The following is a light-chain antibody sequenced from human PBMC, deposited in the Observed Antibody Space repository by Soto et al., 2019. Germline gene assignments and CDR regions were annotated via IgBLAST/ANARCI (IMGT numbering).Light chain of an antibody. Sequence: DIPMTQSPSSLSASVGDRVTITCRASQSISSYLNWYQQKPVKAPKLLIYAASSLQSGVPSRFSGSGSGTDFTLTISSLQPEDFATYYCQQSYSTPQYTFGQGTKLEIK. V-gene: IGKV1-39*01. CDR2: AAS. CDR1: QSISSY. CDR3: QQSYSTPQYT. J-gene: IGKJ2*01.